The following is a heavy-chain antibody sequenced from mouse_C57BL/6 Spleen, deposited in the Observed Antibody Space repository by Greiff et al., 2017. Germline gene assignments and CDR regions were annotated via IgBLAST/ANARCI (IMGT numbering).Heavy chain of an antibody. J-gene: IGHJ3*01. V-gene: IGHV5-12*01. CDR2: ISNGGGST. Sequence: EVQLMESGGGLVQPGGSLKLSCAASGFTFSDYYMYWVRQTPEKRLEWVAYISNGGGSTYYPDTVKGRFTISRDNAKNTLYLQMSRLKSEDTAMYYCARHSRGRGFAYWGQGTLVTVSA. CDR3: ARHSRGRGFAY. D-gene: IGHD3-3*01. CDR1: GFTFSDYY.